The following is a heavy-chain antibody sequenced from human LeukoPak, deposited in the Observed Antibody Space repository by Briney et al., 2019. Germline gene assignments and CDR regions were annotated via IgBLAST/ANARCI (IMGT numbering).Heavy chain of an antibody. J-gene: IGHJ5*02. CDR2: ISGYNGYT. CDR3: ARDEARYSSGYYPNWFDP. Sequence: ASVKVSCKASGYSFTSYGISWVRQAPGQGLEWMGWISGYNGYTHYAHNLQGRVTMTTDTSTSTAYMELRSLRSDDTAVYYCARDEARYSSGYYPNWFDPWGQGTLVTVSS. CDR1: GYSFTSYG. V-gene: IGHV1-18*01. D-gene: IGHD3-22*01.